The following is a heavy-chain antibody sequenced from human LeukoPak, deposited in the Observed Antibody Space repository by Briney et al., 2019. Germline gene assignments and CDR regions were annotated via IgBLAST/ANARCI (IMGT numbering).Heavy chain of an antibody. Sequence: SVKVSCKASGYTFTGYYMHWVRQAPGQGLEWMGGIIPIVGIANYAQKFRGRVTITADKSTNTAYMELSSLRSEDTAVYYCARDGEMAAIYFDYWGQGTLVTVSS. J-gene: IGHJ4*02. D-gene: IGHD5-24*01. CDR1: GYTFTGYY. CDR3: ARDGEMAAIYFDY. CDR2: IIPIVGIA. V-gene: IGHV1-69*10.